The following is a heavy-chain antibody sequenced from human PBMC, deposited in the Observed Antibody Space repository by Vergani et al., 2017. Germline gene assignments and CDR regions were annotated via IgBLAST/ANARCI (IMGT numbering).Heavy chain of an antibody. CDR1: GYTFTNYG. V-gene: IGHV1-18*01. J-gene: IGHJ4*02. Sequence: QVQLVQSGAEVKKPGASVKVSCKASGYTFTNYGISWVRQAPGQGLEWMGWISAYIGNTNYAQKLQGRGTMTTDTSTSTAYMELRSLRSDDTAVYFCARAYYYDSSGYLPFDYWGQGTLATVSS. CDR3: ARAYYYDSSGYLPFDY. D-gene: IGHD3-22*01. CDR2: ISAYIGNT.